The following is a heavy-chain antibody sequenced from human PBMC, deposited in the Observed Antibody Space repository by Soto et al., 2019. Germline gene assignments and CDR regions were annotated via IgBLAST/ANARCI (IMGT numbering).Heavy chain of an antibody. Sequence: QVQLVQSGAEVKKPGASVKVSCKASGYTFTSYDINWVRQATGQGLEWMGWMNPNSGNTGYAQKFQGRVTMTRNASIRTAYMELSSLRSEDAAVYCCAGEGVRRMGVWGQGTTVTVSS. CDR1: GYTFTSYD. J-gene: IGHJ6*02. CDR3: AGEGVRRMGV. V-gene: IGHV1-8*01. CDR2: MNPNSGNT. D-gene: IGHD3-16*01.